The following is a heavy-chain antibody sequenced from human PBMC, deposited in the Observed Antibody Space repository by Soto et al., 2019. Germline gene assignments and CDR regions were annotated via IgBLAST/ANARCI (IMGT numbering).Heavy chain of an antibody. V-gene: IGHV2-5*02. CDR3: AHSLIGYYYDSSGSDWFRP. Sequence: QITLKESGPTLVKPTQTLTLTCTFSGFSLSTSGVGVGWIRQPPGKALEWLALIYWDDDKRYSPSLKSRLTNTKDTAKNQVVLTMTNMDPVDTATYYCAHSLIGYYYDSSGSDWFRPWGQGTLVTVSS. CDR1: GFSLSTSGVG. J-gene: IGHJ5*02. CDR2: IYWDDDK. D-gene: IGHD3-22*01.